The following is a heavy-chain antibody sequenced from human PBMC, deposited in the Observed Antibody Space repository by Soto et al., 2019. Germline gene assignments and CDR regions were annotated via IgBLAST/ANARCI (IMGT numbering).Heavy chain of an antibody. Sequence: GSLRLSCKASGFSFSDYAMTWVRQAPGKGLEWVSVIGGSGDNTFYAASVKGRFAISRDNSKNVLYLQMSSLSADDAAVYFCAKGRAITVYGVDILFDYWGLGTLVTVSS. V-gene: IGHV3-23*01. CDR2: IGGSGDNT. D-gene: IGHD3-3*01. J-gene: IGHJ4*01. CDR1: GFSFSDYA. CDR3: AKGRAITVYGVDILFDY.